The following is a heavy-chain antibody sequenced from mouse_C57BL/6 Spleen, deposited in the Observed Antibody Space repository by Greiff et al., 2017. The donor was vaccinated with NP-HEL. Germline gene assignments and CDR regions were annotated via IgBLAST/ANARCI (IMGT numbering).Heavy chain of an antibody. J-gene: IGHJ3*01. CDR1: GYTFTSYW. D-gene: IGHD2-5*01. Sequence: QVQLKQPGAELVKPGASVKLSCKASGYTFTSYWMQWVKQRPGQGLEWIGEIDPSDSYTNYNQKFKGKATLTVDTSSSTAYMQLSSLTSEDSAVYYCARDSNWFAYWGQGTLVTVSA. CDR2: IDPSDSYT. CDR3: ARDSNWFAY. V-gene: IGHV1-50*01.